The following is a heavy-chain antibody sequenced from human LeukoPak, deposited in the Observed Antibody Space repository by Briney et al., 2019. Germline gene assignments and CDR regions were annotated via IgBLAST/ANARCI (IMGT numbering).Heavy chain of an antibody. CDR1: GGSISSHY. Sequence: SETLSLTCTVSGGSISSHYWTWIRQPPGKGLEWIGYIYYSGSTNYNPSLKSRVTISVDTSKNQFSLKLSSVTAADTAVYYCARALHCSSTSCYWFDPWGQGTLVTVSS. V-gene: IGHV4-59*11. CDR2: IYYSGST. D-gene: IGHD2-2*01. CDR3: ARALHCSSTSCYWFDP. J-gene: IGHJ5*02.